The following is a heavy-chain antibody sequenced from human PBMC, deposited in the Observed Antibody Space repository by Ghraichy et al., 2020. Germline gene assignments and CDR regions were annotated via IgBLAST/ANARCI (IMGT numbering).Heavy chain of an antibody. CDR3: TRATYFYDSSGYYYHGAFDI. Sequence: GESLNISCAASGFTFSGSAMHWVRQASGKGLEWVGRIRSNANSYATAYAASVKGRFTISRDDSKNTAYLQMNSLKTEDTAVYYCTRATYFYDSSGYYYHGAFDIWGQGTMVIVSS. J-gene: IGHJ3*02. CDR1: GFTFSGSA. V-gene: IGHV3-73*01. D-gene: IGHD3-22*01. CDR2: IRSNANSYAT.